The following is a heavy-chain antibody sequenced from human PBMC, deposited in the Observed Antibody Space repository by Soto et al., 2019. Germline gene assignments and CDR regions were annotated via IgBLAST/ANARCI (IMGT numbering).Heavy chain of an antibody. CDR1: GGTFSSYA. Sequence: QVQLVQSGAEVKKPGSSVKVSCKASGGTFSSYAISWVRQAPGQGLEWMGGIIPIFGTANYAQKFQGRVTITADVSTSTAYLELSSLRSEDTAVYYCGSIAVAEGYFDYWGQGTLVTVSS. CDR3: GSIAVAEGYFDY. CDR2: IIPIFGTA. J-gene: IGHJ4*02. D-gene: IGHD6-19*01. V-gene: IGHV1-69*01.